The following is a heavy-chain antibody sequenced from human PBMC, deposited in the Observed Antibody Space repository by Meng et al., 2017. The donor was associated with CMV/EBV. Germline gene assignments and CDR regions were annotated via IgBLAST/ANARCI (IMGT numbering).Heavy chain of an antibody. CDR3: ARGKRYSSSWYPSFDY. CDR2: IYYSGST. Sequence: SETLSLTCAVYGGSFSGYYWSWIRQPPGKGLEWIGYIYYSGSTNYNPSLKSRVTISVDTSKNQFSLKLSSVTAADTAVYYCARGKRYSSSWYPSFDYWGQRTLVTVSS. V-gene: IGHV4-59*01. J-gene: IGHJ4*02. CDR1: GGSFSGYY. D-gene: IGHD6-13*01.